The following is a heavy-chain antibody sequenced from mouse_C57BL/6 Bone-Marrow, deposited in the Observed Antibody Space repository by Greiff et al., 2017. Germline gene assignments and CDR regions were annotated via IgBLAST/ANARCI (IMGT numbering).Heavy chain of an antibody. D-gene: IGHD1-1*01. CDR1: GYTFTSYW. Sequence: VQLQQPGAELVKPGASVKVSCKASGYTFTSYWMHWVKQRPGQGLEWIGRIHPSDSDTNYNQKFKGKATLTVDKSSSTAYMQLSSLTSEDSAVYYCALYYYGSSPWYFDVWGTGTTVTVSS. J-gene: IGHJ1*03. V-gene: IGHV1-74*01. CDR3: ALYYYGSSPWYFDV. CDR2: IHPSDSDT.